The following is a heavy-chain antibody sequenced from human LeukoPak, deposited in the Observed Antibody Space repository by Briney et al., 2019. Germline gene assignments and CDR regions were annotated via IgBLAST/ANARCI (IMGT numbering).Heavy chain of an antibody. J-gene: IGHJ4*02. CDR3: ARGGLTGYYRWPFDY. CDR1: GGSFSGYY. V-gene: IGHV4-34*01. Sequence: SETLSLTCTVYGGSFSGYYWNWIRQPPGKGLKWIGEINHSGSTNYNPSLKSRVTISVDTSKNQFSLKLSSVTAADTAVYYCARGGLTGYYRWPFDYWGQGTLVTVSS. D-gene: IGHD3-9*01. CDR2: INHSGST.